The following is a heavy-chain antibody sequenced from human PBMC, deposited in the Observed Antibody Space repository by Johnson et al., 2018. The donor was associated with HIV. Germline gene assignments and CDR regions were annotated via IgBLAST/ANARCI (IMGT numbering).Heavy chain of an antibody. Sequence: VQLVESGGGLIQPGGSLRLSCAASGFTVSSNYMSWVRQAPGKGLEWVSVIYSGGSTYYADSVKGRFTISRDNSKNTLYLQMNSLRAEDTAVYYCARGLYGSGSYYKTPLGAFDIWGQGTMVTVSP. V-gene: IGHV3-53*01. J-gene: IGHJ3*02. CDR3: ARGLYGSGSYYKTPLGAFDI. CDR1: GFTVSSNY. CDR2: IYSGGST. D-gene: IGHD3-10*01.